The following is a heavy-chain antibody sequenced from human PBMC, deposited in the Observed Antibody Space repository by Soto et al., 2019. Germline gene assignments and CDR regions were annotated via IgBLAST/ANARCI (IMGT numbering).Heavy chain of an antibody. Sequence: EVQLLESVGGLVQPGGSLRLSCAASGFTFSSYAMSWVRQAPGKGLEWVSAISGSGGGTYYAYSVKGRFTISRDNSKNTLYLQMNSLRAEDTAVYYCAKVEAAGYYFDYWGQGTLVTVSS. D-gene: IGHD6-13*01. J-gene: IGHJ4*02. CDR3: AKVEAAGYYFDY. CDR2: ISGSGGGT. CDR1: GFTFSSYA. V-gene: IGHV3-23*01.